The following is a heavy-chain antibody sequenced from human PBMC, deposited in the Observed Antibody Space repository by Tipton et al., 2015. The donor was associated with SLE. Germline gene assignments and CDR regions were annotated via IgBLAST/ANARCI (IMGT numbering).Heavy chain of an antibody. Sequence: VQLVQSGAEVKKPGESLKISCKGSGYSITSYWIGWVRQMPGKGLEWMGIIYPGDSDTRYSPSFQGQVTISADKSISTAYLQWCSLKASDTAMYYCACALLPSYYDSNNDCFDPWGQGTLVTDSS. V-gene: IGHV5-51*03. CDR1: GYSITSYW. CDR2: IYPGDSDT. CDR3: ACALLPSYYDSNNDCFDP. J-gene: IGHJ5*02. D-gene: IGHD3-22*01.